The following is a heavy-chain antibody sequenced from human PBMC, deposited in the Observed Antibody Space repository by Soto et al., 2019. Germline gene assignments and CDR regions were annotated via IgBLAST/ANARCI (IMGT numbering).Heavy chain of an antibody. CDR3: ARGESGWYGDFQH. Sequence: SETLSLTCTVSGGSISSYYWSWIRQPPGKGLEWIGYIYYSGSTNYNPSLKSRVTISVDTSKNQFSLKLSSVTAADTAVYYCARGESGWYGDFQHWGQGTLVTVSS. CDR1: GGSISSYY. V-gene: IGHV4-59*01. D-gene: IGHD6-19*01. CDR2: IYYSGST. J-gene: IGHJ1*01.